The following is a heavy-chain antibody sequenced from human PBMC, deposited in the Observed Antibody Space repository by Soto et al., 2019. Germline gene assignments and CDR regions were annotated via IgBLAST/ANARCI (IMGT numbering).Heavy chain of an antibody. CDR2: ISSTTNYI. CDR3: ARESEDLTSNFDY. CDR1: AFTFTRYS. Sequence: PGGSLRLSCAASAFTFTRYSMNWVRQAPGKGLEWVSSISSTTNYIYYGDSMKGRFTISRDNAKNSLYLKMNTLRAEDTAVYYCARESEDLTSNFDYWGQGTLVTVSS. J-gene: IGHJ4*02. V-gene: IGHV3-21*06.